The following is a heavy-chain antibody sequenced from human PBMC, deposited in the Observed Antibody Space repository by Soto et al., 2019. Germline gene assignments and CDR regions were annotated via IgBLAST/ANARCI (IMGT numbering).Heavy chain of an antibody. CDR2: IYYSGST. Sequence: TLSLTCTVSGGSISSGGYYRSFILQHPGKGLEWIGYIYYSGSTYYNPSLKIRVTISVDTSKNQFSLKLSSVTAADTAMYYCARDRVYGAGSLYGMDVWGQGTTVTVSS. D-gene: IGHD3-10*01. J-gene: IGHJ6*02. CDR1: GGSISSGGYY. CDR3: ARDRVYGAGSLYGMDV. V-gene: IGHV4-31*03.